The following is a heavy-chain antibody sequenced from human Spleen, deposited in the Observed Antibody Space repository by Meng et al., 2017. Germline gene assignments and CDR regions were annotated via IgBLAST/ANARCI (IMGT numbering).Heavy chain of an antibody. V-gene: IGHV1-2*06. D-gene: IGHD2-2*01. J-gene: IGHJ4*02. CDR3: AILVDATERDY. CDR1: GYNFPDYY. CDR2: INPKSGDT. Sequence: ASVKVSCKPSGYNFPDYYIHWVRRAPGQGLEWIGRINPKSGDTHYAQKFQARVTMTGDTSISTAYMELSGLRSDDTAMYYCAILVDATERDYWGQGTLVTVSS.